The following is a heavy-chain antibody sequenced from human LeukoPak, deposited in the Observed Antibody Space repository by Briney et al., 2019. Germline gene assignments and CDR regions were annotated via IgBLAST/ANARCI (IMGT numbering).Heavy chain of an antibody. J-gene: IGHJ6*03. CDR3: ARVGYSSSWYYYYYYMDV. Sequence: ASVKVSCTASGYTFTSYAMNWVRQAPGQGLEWMGWINTNTGNPTYAQGFTGRFVFSLDTSVSTAYLQISSLKAEDTAVYYCARVGYSSSWYYYYYYMDVWGKGTTVTVSS. CDR1: GYTFTSYA. CDR2: INTNTGNP. D-gene: IGHD6-13*01. V-gene: IGHV7-4-1*02.